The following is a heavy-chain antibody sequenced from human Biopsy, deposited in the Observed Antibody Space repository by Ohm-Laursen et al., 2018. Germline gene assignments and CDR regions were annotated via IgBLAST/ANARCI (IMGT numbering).Heavy chain of an antibody. CDR2: IYDRGSTA. D-gene: IGHD3-22*01. V-gene: IGHV4-61*03. J-gene: IGHJ2*01. Sequence: GTLSLTCTVSGDSVSSGSFYWTWIRQPPGQGLEYIGYIYDRGSTANYNPSLESRVTISVGTSKNHFSLRLRSVTPADTAIYYCARDRGYYSDRTVPGYFDLWGRGTLVTVSS. CDR3: ARDRGYYSDRTVPGYFDL. CDR1: GDSVSSGSFY.